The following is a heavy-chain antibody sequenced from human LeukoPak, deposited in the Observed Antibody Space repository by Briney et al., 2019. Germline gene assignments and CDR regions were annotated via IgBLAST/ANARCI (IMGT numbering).Heavy chain of an antibody. V-gene: IGHV3-20*04. D-gene: IGHD2-21*02. J-gene: IGHJ4*02. Sequence: GGSLRLSCAASGFTFDDYGMSWVRQAPGKGLEWVSGINWNGGSTGYADSVKGRFTISRDNAKNSLYLQMNSLRAEDTALYYCARGKTAYCGGDCYSGPFDYWAREPWSPSPQ. CDR3: ARGKTAYCGGDCYSGPFDY. CDR2: INWNGGST. CDR1: GFTFDDYG.